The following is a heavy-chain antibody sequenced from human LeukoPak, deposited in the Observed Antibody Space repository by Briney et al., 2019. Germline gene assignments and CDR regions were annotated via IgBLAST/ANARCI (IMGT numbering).Heavy chain of an antibody. CDR2: ISGGGGST. Sequence: GGSLRLSCTASGFSFSTYAMNWVRQAPGKGLEWVSTISGGGGSTFYADSVKGRFTISRDNSKNTLYLQMNSLRAEDTAVYYCAELGITMIGGVWGKGTTVTISS. J-gene: IGHJ6*04. D-gene: IGHD3-10*02. CDR1: GFSFSTYA. V-gene: IGHV3-23*01. CDR3: AELGITMIGGV.